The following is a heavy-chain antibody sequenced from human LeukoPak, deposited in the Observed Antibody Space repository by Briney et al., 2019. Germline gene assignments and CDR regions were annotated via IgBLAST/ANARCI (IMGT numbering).Heavy chain of an antibody. J-gene: IGHJ3*02. D-gene: IGHD6-13*01. CDR1: GFTFSDYY. CDR3: ARALGYTDAFDI. V-gene: IGHV3-11*01. Sequence: PGGSLRLSCAGSGFTFSDYYMSWIRQAPGKGLEWVSYISSSDNTIYYADSVKGRFSISRDNAKNSLYLQINSPRAEDTAVYYCARALGYTDAFDIWGQGTMVTVSS. CDR2: ISSSDNTI.